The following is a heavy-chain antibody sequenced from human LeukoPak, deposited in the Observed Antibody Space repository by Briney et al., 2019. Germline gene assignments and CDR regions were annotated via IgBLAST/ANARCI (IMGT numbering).Heavy chain of an antibody. CDR2: INPNSGVT. J-gene: IGHJ2*01. Sequence: ASVKVSCKASGYTFTAYYIQWVRQAPGQGLEWTGRINPNSGVTNYAPKFQGRVTMTRDTSISTAFLELSGLRSDDTAIYYCARTEANDRADGNFDLWGRGTVVVVSS. CDR1: GYTFTAYY. V-gene: IGHV1-2*06. CDR3: ARTEANDRADGNFDL. D-gene: IGHD1-1*01.